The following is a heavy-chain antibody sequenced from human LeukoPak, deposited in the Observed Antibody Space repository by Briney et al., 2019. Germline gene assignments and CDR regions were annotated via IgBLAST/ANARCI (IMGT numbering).Heavy chain of an antibody. J-gene: IGHJ4*02. CDR2: INRDGSVK. CDR3: ARLWGDATIFDL. CDR1: GITFSSFW. V-gene: IGHV3-7*01. Sequence: GGSLRLSCAASGITFSSFWMSWVRQAPGKGLEWVANINRDGSVKYYVDSVKGRFTVSRDNAKNSLYLQTNSLRVEDTALYYCARLWGDATIFDLWGQGTLVTVSS. D-gene: IGHD5-12*01.